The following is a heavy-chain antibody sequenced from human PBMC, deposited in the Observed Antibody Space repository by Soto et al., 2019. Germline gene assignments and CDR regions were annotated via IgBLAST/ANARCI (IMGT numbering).Heavy chain of an antibody. CDR1: GFTFSSYL. CDR3: ARDRTLGYCTNGVCQTSFDY. J-gene: IGHJ4*02. CDR2: IKQDGSEK. V-gene: IGHV3-7*03. D-gene: IGHD2-8*01. Sequence: LRLSCAASGFTFSSYLMSWVRQAPGKGLEWVANIKQDGSEKYYVDSVKGRFTISRDNAKNSLYRQMNSLRAEDTAVYYCARDRTLGYCTNGVCQTSFDYWGQGTLVTVSS.